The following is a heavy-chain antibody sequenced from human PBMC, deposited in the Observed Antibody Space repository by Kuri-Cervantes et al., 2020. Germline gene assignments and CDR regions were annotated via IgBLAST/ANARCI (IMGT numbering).Heavy chain of an antibody. D-gene: IGHD6-6*01. CDR1: GYTFTSYY. J-gene: IGHJ3*02. CDR3: ARDRLEYSSSEAAFDI. V-gene: IGHV1-46*01. Sequence: ASVKVSCKASGYTFTSYYMHWVRQAPGQGLEWMGIINPSGGSTSYAQKFQGRVTMTRDTSTSTVYMELSSLRSEDTAAYYCARDRLEYSSSEAAFDIWGQGTMVTVSS. CDR2: INPSGGST.